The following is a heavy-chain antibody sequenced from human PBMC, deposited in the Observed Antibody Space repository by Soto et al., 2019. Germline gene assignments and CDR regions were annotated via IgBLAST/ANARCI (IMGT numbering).Heavy chain of an antibody. CDR3: ARGAYYDFWSGRAPQRIHFDY. V-gene: IGHV1-18*01. CDR2: ISAYNGNT. D-gene: IGHD3-3*01. J-gene: IGHJ4*02. CDR1: GFTFTSYC. Sequence: ASVKVSCKASGFTFTSYCINWVRQAPGQGLEWMGWISAYNGNTNYPQKLQGRVTMTTDTSTRTAYMELRSLRSDDTAVYYCARGAYYDFWSGRAPQRIHFDYWGQGTLVTVSS.